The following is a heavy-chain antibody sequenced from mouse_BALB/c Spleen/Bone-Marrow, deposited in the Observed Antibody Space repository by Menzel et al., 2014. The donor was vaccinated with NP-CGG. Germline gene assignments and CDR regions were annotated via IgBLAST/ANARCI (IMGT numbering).Heavy chain of an antibody. CDR2: ISTYYGDA. CDR3: ARRGRYDGFDY. CDR1: GHTFTDYA. V-gene: IGHV1S137*01. Sequence: QVQLQQSGAELVRPGVSVKISCKGSGHTFTDYAMHWVKQSHAKSLEWIGVISTYYGDASYNQKFKGKATMTVDKSSSTAYMELARLTSEDSAIYYCARRGRYDGFDYWGQGTTLTVSS. D-gene: IGHD2-14*01. J-gene: IGHJ2*01.